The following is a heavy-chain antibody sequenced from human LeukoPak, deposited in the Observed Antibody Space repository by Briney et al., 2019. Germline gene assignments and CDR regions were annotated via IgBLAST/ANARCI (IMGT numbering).Heavy chain of an antibody. D-gene: IGHD3-22*01. CDR1: GDSISSYY. V-gene: IGHV4-4*07. Sequence: SETLSLTCTVSGDSISSYYWSWIRQPAGKGLEGVGRIYTSGSTNYNPSLKSRVTISVDTSKNPFSLKLSSVTAADTAVYYCARHASMIVVAAWAFDIWGQGTMVTVSS. J-gene: IGHJ3*02. CDR2: IYTSGST. CDR3: ARHASMIVVAAWAFDI.